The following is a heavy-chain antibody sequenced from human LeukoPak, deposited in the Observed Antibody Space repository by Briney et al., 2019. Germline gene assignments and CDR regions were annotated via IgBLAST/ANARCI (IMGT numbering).Heavy chain of an antibody. D-gene: IGHD3-3*01. CDR3: ATTTTYYDFWSGYYTYGMDV. CDR2: ISAYNGNT. J-gene: IGHJ6*02. V-gene: IGHV1-18*01. CDR1: GYTFTSYG. Sequence: ASVKVSCKASGYTFTSYGISWVRQAPGQGLEWMGWISAYNGNTNYAQKLQGRVTMTTDTSTSTAYVELRSLRSDDTAVYYCATTTTYYDFWSGYYTYGMDVWGQGTTVTVSS.